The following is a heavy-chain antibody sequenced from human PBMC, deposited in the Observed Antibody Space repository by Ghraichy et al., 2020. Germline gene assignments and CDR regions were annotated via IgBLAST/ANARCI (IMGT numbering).Heavy chain of an antibody. J-gene: IGHJ4*02. CDR3: GRVNCAGPSCYVDY. V-gene: IGHV3-7*01. Sequence: GGSLRLSCAASGFTFSTYFMTWVRQAPGKGLEWVANINADGSHMYYVDSVRGRFTISRDNAENSLYLQMNSLRAEDTAVYYCGRVNCAGPSCYVDYWGQGTLVTVTS. CDR1: GFTFSTYF. CDR2: INADGSHM. D-gene: IGHD2-21*01.